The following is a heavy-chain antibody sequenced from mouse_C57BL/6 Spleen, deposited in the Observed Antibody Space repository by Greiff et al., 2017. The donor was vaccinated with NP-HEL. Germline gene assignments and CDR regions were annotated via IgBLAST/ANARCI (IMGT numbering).Heavy chain of an antibody. CDR1: GYTFTSYW. D-gene: IGHD2-13*01. J-gene: IGHJ4*01. V-gene: IGHV1-69*01. CDR2: LDPSDSYT. CDR3: ARRLYSDYAIYYAMDY. Sequence: VQLQQSGAELVMPGASVKLSCKASGYTFTSYWMHWVKQRPGQGLEWIGELDPSDSYTNYNQKFKGKSTLPVDNSSSTAYLQLSSLTSECSAVYYCARRLYSDYAIYYAMDYWSQGTSVTVAS.